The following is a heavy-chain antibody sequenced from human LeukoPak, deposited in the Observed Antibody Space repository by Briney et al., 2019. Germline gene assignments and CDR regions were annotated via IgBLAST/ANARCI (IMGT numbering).Heavy chain of an antibody. CDR1: GYTVSGYY. CDR3: ASMLTPPRYDSSGYVNWFDP. J-gene: IGHJ5*02. CDR2: IIPIFGTA. Sequence: SVKVSCKASGYTVSGYYVHWVRQAPGQGLEWMGGIIPIFGTANYAQKFQGRVTITADKSTSTAYMELSSLRSEDTAVYYCASMLTPPRYDSSGYVNWFDPWGQGTLVTVSS. D-gene: IGHD3-22*01. V-gene: IGHV1-69*06.